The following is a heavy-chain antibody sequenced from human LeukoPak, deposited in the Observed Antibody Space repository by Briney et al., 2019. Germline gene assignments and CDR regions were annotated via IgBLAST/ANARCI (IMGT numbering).Heavy chain of an antibody. D-gene: IGHD5-18*01. CDR2: IYSGGST. Sequence: PGGSLRLSCAASGFTVSSNYMNWVRQAPGKGLEWVSVIYSGGSTYYADSVKGRFTISRDNSKNTLYLQMSSLRAEDTAVYYCARGTPGYNYVRGQGTLVTVSS. CDR1: GFTVSSNY. J-gene: IGHJ4*02. CDR3: ARGTPGYNYV. V-gene: IGHV3-66*01.